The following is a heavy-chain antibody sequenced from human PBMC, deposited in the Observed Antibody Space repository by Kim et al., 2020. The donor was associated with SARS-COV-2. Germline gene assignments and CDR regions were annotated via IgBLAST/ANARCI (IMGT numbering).Heavy chain of an antibody. Sequence: SLKSRVTISVDTSKNQFSLKLSSVTAADTAVYYCARWKGDILTGYYWFDPWGQGTLVTVSS. CDR3: ARWKGDILTGYYWFDP. J-gene: IGHJ5*02. D-gene: IGHD3-9*01. V-gene: IGHV4-59*01.